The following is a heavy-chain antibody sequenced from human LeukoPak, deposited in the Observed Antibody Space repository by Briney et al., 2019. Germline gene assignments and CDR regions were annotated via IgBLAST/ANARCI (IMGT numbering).Heavy chain of an antibody. J-gene: IGHJ4*02. D-gene: IGHD3-3*01. CDR3: ATESRRYDFWSGYSRSIDY. Sequence: ASVKVSCKASGGTFSSYAISWVRQAPGQGLEWMGGIIPIFGTANYAQKFQGRVTITADESTSTAYMELSSLRSEDTAVYYCATESRRYDFWSGYSRSIDYWGQGTLVTVSS. CDR1: GGTFSSYA. CDR2: IIPIFGTA. V-gene: IGHV1-69*13.